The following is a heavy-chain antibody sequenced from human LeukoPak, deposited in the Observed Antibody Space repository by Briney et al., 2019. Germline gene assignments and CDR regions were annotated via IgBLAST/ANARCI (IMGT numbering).Heavy chain of an antibody. CDR1: GDSISSSPYY. CDR3: ARDQWLVRYYYYYGMDV. J-gene: IGHJ6*02. CDR2: IHYSGST. D-gene: IGHD6-19*01. V-gene: IGHV4-39*07. Sequence: SETLFLTCTVSGDSISSSPYYWGWIRQPPGKGLEWIGGIHYSGSTYYNPSLKTRVSISVDTSKNQFSLKLNSVTVADTAVYYCARDQWLVRYYYYYGMDVWGQGTTVTVSS.